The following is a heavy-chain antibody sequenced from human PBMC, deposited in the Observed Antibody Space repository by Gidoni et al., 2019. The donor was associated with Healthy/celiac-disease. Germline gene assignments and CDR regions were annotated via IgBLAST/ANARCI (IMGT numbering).Heavy chain of an antibody. V-gene: IGHV3-48*02. CDR3: ARVSDSSSWYYYYYGMDV. J-gene: IGHJ6*02. CDR1: GFTFRSYS. Sequence: EVQLVESVGGLVQHGGSLRLSCAASGFTFRSYSMNWVRQAPGKGLEWVSYISSSSSTIYYADSVKGRFTISRDNAKNSLYLQMNSLRDEETAVYYCARVSDSSSWYYYYYGMDVWGQGTTVTVSS. CDR2: ISSSSSTI. D-gene: IGHD6-6*01.